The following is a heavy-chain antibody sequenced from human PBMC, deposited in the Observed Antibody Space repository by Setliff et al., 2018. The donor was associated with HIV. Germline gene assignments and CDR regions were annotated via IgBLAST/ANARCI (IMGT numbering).Heavy chain of an antibody. D-gene: IGHD3-10*01. V-gene: IGHV1-69*13. CDR1: GYTFTTYG. J-gene: IGHJ5*01. Sequence: SVKVSCKASGYTFTTYGVNWVRQAPGQGLEWMGWIIPIYGTPIYAQKFQGRVTITADESTSTAYMELSSLRSEDTAVYYCARRGVPQQIDLDSWGHGTLVTVSS. CDR3: ARRGVPQQIDLDS. CDR2: IIPIYGTP.